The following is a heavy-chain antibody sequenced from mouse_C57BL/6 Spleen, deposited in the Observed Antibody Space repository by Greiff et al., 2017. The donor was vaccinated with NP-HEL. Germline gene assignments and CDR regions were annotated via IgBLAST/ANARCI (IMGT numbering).Heavy chain of an antibody. D-gene: IGHD2-5*01. CDR1: GYAFSSSW. J-gene: IGHJ2*01. CDR2: IYPGDGDT. V-gene: IGHV1-82*01. Sequence: QVQLQQSGPELVKPGASVKISCKASGYAFSSSWMNWVKQRPGKGLEWIGRIYPGDGDTNYNGKFKGKATLTADKSSSTAYMQLSSLTSEDSAVYFCAREAYSNYVFDYWGQGTTLTVSS. CDR3: AREAYSNYVFDY.